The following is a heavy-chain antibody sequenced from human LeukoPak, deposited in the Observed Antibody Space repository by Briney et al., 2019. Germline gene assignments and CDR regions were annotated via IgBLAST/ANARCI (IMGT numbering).Heavy chain of an antibody. V-gene: IGHV3-21*01. J-gene: IGHJ4*02. CDR3: ARGGDFGVVTDY. Sequence: GGSLRLSCAAPGFTFSTYPMSWFRQTPGKGLEWVSLISGSGSFKLYTDSVKGRFTISRDNAKNSLYLQMNSLRAEDTAAYYCARGGDFGVVTDYWGQGSLVSVSS. D-gene: IGHD3-3*01. CDR1: GFTFSTYP. CDR2: ISGSGSFK.